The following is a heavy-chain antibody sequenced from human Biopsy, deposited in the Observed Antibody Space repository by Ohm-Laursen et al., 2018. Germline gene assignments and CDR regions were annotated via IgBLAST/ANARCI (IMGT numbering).Heavy chain of an antibody. CDR3: AREPPSYSYDGSGISDGFDI. J-gene: IGHJ3*02. CDR1: GGPFSSYY. CDR2: IYNTGST. Sequence: GTLSLTWTVSGGPFSSYYWNWIRQPPGKGLEWIGYIYNTGSTIYNPSIKSRVIMSVDTSKTQFSLSLSSVTAADTAVYYCAREPPSYSYDGSGISDGFDIWGQETMVTVSS. V-gene: IGHV4-59*01. D-gene: IGHD3-22*01.